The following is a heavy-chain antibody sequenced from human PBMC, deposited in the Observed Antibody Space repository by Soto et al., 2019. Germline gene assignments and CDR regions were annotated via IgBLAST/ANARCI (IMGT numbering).Heavy chain of an antibody. D-gene: IGHD4-17*01. J-gene: IGHJ4*02. Sequence: QVQLVQSGAEVKKPGSSVKVSCKASGGTFSSYTINWVRQAPGQGLEWMGRIIPILGIANYAQELQGRVTITADKSTSTAYMELSSLRSEDTAVYYCALGSDGDYHFDYWGQGTLVTVSS. V-gene: IGHV1-69*02. CDR2: IIPILGIA. CDR1: GGTFSSYT. CDR3: ALGSDGDYHFDY.